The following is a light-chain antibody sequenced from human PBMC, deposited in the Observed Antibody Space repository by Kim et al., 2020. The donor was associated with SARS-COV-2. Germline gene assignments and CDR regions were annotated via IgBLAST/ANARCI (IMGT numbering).Light chain of an antibody. J-gene: IGLJ2*01. CDR2: RDS. CDR3: QVWDSSTVV. Sequence: SYELTQPLSVSVALGQPARITCGGNNIGSKNVHWYQQKPGQAPVLVIYRDSNRPSGIPERFSGSNSGNTATLTISRAQAGDEADFYCQVWDSSTVVFCGG. CDR1: NIGSKN. V-gene: IGLV3-9*01.